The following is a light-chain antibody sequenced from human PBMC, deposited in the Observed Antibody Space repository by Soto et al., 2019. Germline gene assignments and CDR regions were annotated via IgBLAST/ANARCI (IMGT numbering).Light chain of an antibody. J-gene: IGLJ1*01. CDR1: DSDVGSYDL. Sequence: ALAHPASVDAFPGQSITISCTGSDSDVGSYDLVSWYQQHPDKAPKLLIYEVTKRPSGVSNRFSGSKSDNTASLTISGLQAEDEADYYCSSYAGTSHYVFGTGTKVTVL. CDR3: SSYAGTSHYV. CDR2: EVT. V-gene: IGLV2-23*02.